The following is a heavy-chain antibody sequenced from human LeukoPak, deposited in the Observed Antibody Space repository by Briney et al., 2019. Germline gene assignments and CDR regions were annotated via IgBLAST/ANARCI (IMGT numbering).Heavy chain of an antibody. CDR1: GDSVSSSTTG. V-gene: IGHV6-1*01. CDR2: THYESEWKN. Sequence: SQTLSLTCALSGDSVSSSTTGWNWIRQSPSRGLDWLGRTHYESEWKNDYAESVKSRITINPDTSKNQFSLQLNSVTPEDTAVYFCARGFLMRGFDYWGQGTRVTVSS. CDR3: ARGFLMRGFDY. J-gene: IGHJ4*02.